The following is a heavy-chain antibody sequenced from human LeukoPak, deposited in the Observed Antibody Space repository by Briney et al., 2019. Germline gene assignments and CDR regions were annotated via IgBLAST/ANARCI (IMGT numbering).Heavy chain of an antibody. CDR2: IYYSRST. J-gene: IGHJ4*02. CDR1: GGSISSYY. D-gene: IGHD6-13*01. Sequence: PSETLSLTCTVSGGSISSYYWSWIRQPPGKGLEWIGYIYYSRSTNYNPSLKSRVTISVDTSKNQFSLKLSSVTAADTAVYYCARDDPQLAHFDYWGQGTLVTVSS. V-gene: IGHV4-59*01. CDR3: ARDDPQLAHFDY.